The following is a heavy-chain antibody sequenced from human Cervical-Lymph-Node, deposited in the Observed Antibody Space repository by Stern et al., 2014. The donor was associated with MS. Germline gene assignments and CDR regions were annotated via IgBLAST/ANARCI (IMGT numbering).Heavy chain of an antibody. CDR1: GFTFSSYW. CDR3: VAYYGMDV. J-gene: IGHJ6*02. V-gene: IGHV3-74*02. CDR2: INSDGTST. Sequence: EVQLLESGGGLVQPGGSLRLSCVASGFTFSSYWMHWVRQAPGKGLVWVSRINSDGTSTNYADSVKGRFTISRDNANNTLFLQMDSLRAEDTAIYYCVAYYGMDVWGQGTTVTVSS.